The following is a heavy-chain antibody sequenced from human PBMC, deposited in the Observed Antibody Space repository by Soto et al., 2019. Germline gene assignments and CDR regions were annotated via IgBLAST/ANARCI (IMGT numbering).Heavy chain of an antibody. CDR2: INAGNGNT. V-gene: IGHV1-3*01. CDR1: GFTFTSYA. J-gene: IGHJ4*02. D-gene: IGHD6-6*01. CDR3: ARDIAALYFDY. Sequence: ASVKVSCKSSGFTFTSYAMHLFRHAPGQRLEWMGWINAGNGNTKYSQKFQGRVTITRDTSASTAYMELSSLRSEDTAVYYCARDIAALYFDYWGQGTLVTVSS.